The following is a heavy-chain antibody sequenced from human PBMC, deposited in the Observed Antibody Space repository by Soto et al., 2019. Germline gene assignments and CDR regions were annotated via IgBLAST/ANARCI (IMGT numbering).Heavy chain of an antibody. V-gene: IGHV3-30-3*01. CDR2: ISYDGSNK. CDR3: ARDCGETENYYYYGMDV. CDR1: GFTFSSYA. J-gene: IGHJ6*01. D-gene: IGHD2-21*01. Sequence: QVQLVESGGGVVQPGRSLRLSCAASGFTFSSYAMHWVRQAPGKGLEWVAVISYDGSNKYYADSVKGRFTISRDNSKNTLYLQMNSLRAEDTAVYYCARDCGETENYYYYGMDVW.